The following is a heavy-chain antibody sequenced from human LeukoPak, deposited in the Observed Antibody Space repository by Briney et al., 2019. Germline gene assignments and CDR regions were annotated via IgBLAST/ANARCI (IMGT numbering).Heavy chain of an antibody. CDR2: AGWAGGTA. CDR3: AKELDTMFFDY. CDR1: GFNFDRYT. Sequence: GGSLRLSCATSGFNFDRYTIHWVRQAPGKGLEWVSLAGWAGGTAFYSDSVRGRFTISRDSGRKSVYLQMNSLTTDDTAFYFCAKELDTMFFDYWGQGALVTVSS. D-gene: IGHD3-10*02. J-gene: IGHJ4*02. V-gene: IGHV3-43*01.